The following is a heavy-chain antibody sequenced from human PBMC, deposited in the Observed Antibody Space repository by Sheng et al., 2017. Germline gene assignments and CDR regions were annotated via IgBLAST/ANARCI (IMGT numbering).Heavy chain of an antibody. Sequence: PGGSLTLSCAASGFTFSNYGMLWVRQAPGKGLEWVAVTSYDGSNKYYADSVKGRFTISRDNSKNTLYLQMNSLRADDTAIYYCAKVGRGTTWGGMDVWGQGTTVTVSS. V-gene: IGHV3-30*18. CDR1: GFTFSNYG. CDR3: AKVGRGTTWGGMDV. CDR2: TSYDGSNK. D-gene: IGHD3-10*01. J-gene: IGHJ6*02.